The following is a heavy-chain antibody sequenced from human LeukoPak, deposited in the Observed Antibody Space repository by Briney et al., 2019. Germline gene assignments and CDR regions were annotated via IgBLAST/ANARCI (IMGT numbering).Heavy chain of an antibody. CDR3: ARFPWDLHY. CDR2: IDHSATT. D-gene: IGHD1-26*01. J-gene: IGHJ4*02. V-gene: IGHV4-38-2*01. CDR1: GYPPSSGYY. Sequence: PETPSLTSAVSGYPPSSGYYWGWIRQPPGKGLEWIGNIDHSATTHYNPSLETRVTLSVNTSNNQFSLSLRSVTAADTAVYFCARFPWDLHYWGQGTLVTVSS.